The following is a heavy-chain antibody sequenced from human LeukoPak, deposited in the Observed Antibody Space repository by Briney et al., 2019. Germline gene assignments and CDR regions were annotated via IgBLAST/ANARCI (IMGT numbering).Heavy chain of an antibody. CDR3: ARDDLRIVVVPAAMRGIDY. D-gene: IGHD2-2*01. Sequence: GGSLRLSCAASGFTFSSYGMHWVRQAPGKGLEWVAVIWYDGSNKYYADSVKGRFTISRVNSKNTLYLQMNSLRAEDTAVYYCARDDLRIVVVPAAMRGIDYWGQGTLVTVSS. J-gene: IGHJ4*02. CDR2: IWYDGSNK. CDR1: GFTFSSYG. V-gene: IGHV3-33*01.